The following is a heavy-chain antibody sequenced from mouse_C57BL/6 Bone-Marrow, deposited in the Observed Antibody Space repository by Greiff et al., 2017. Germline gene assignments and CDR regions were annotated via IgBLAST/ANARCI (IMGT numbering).Heavy chain of an antibody. V-gene: IGHV10-1*01. Sequence: DVKLQESGGGLVQPKGSLKLSCAASGFSFNTYAMNWVRQAPGKGLEWVARIRSKSNNYATYYADSVKDRFTISRDDSESMLYLQMNNLKTEDTAMYYCVRNLGENFDYWGQGTTLTVSS. CDR1: GFSFNTYA. D-gene: IGHD4-1*01. J-gene: IGHJ2*01. CDR3: VRNLGENFDY. CDR2: IRSKSNNYAT.